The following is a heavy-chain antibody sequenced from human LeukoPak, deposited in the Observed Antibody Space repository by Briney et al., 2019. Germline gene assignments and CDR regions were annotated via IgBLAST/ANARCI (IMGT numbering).Heavy chain of an antibody. J-gene: IGHJ4*02. Sequence: GASVKVSCKASGGTFSSYAISWVRQAPGQGLEWMGRIIPILGIANYAQKFQGRVTMTRNTSISTAYMELSSLRSEDTAVYYCARVFEGSVAGGGYWGQGTLVTVSS. CDR2: IIPILGIA. CDR1: GGTFSSYA. CDR3: ARVFEGSVAGGGY. V-gene: IGHV1-69*04. D-gene: IGHD6-19*01.